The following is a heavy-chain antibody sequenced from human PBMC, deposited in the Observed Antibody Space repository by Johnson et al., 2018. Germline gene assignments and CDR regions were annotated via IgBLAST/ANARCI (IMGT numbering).Heavy chain of an antibody. CDR2: MNPHSGNT. CDR3: ARVQGGRWCGEDYYGMDV. CDR1: GGTFSSYA. V-gene: IGHV1-8*02. J-gene: IGHJ6*02. D-gene: IGHD3-10*01. Sequence: QVQLVQSGAEVKKPGSSVKVSCKASGGTFSSYAISWVRQATGQGLEWMGGMNPHSGNTGYAQKFQGRVTMTRNTSISTAYVDLSSLRSGDTALSYRARVQGGRWCGEDYYGMDVWGQGATVTV.